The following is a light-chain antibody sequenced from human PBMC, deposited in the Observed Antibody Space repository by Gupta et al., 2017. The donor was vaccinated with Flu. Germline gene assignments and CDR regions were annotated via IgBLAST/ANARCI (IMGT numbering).Light chain of an antibody. CDR2: DVT. Sequence: QSAPTQPRSVSGSPGQSVTLSCTGSRNDVGGSNRVSWYQQRPGKAPKLILYDVTERPSGVPDRFSGSKSGNTASLTISGLQADDEADYYCSSHAGRVTWVFGTGTTVTVL. CDR1: RNDVGGSNR. CDR3: SSHAGRVTWV. V-gene: IGLV2-11*01. J-gene: IGLJ1*01.